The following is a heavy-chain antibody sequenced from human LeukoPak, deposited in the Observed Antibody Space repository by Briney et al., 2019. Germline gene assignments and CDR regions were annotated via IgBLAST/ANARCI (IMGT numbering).Heavy chain of an antibody. D-gene: IGHD3-3*01. CDR1: GASISSYY. CDR3: ARDLEGFAEYYMDV. J-gene: IGHJ6*03. V-gene: IGHV4-59*01. CDR2: IYYSGST. Sequence: SETLSLTCTVSGASISSYYWSWIRQPPGKGLEWIGYIYYSGSTNYNPSLKRRVTISVDTSKNQFSLKLSSVTAADTAVYYCARDLEGFAEYYMDVWGKGTTVTVSS.